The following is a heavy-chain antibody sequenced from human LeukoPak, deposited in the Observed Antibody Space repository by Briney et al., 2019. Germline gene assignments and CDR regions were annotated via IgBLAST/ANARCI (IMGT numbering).Heavy chain of an antibody. V-gene: IGHV1-8*01. D-gene: IGHD5-18*01. J-gene: IGHJ2*01. Sequence: GASVKVSCKASGYTFTSYDINWVRQATGQGLEWMGWMNPNSGNTGYAQKFQGRVTMTRNTSISTAYMELSSLRSEDTAVYYCARGLRIQLWPRPFDLWGRGTLVTVSS. CDR1: GYTFTSYD. CDR3: ARGLRIQLWPRPFDL. CDR2: MNPNSGNT.